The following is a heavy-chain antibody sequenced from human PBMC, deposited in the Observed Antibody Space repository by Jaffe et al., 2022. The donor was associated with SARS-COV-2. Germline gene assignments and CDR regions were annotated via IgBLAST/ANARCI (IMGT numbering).Heavy chain of an antibody. D-gene: IGHD3-22*01. CDR1: GGSISSSSYY. J-gene: IGHJ5*02. V-gene: IGHV4-39*01. CDR3: ARQWRTRRDSSGYYYVDNWFDP. Sequence: QLQLQESGPGLVKPSETLSLTCTVSGGSISSSSYYWGWIRQPPGKGLEWIGSIYYSGSTYYNPSLKSRVTISVDTSKNQFSLKLSSVTAADTAVYYCARQWRTRRDSSGYYYVDNWFDPWGQGTLVTVSS. CDR2: IYYSGST.